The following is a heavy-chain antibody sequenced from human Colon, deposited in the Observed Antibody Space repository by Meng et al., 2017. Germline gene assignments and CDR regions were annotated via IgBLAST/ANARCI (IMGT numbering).Heavy chain of an antibody. CDR1: GYIFNTYG. V-gene: IGHV1-18*01. CDR3: ARGVQTLDY. J-gene: IGHJ4*02. CDR2: ITSHNGNT. Sequence: QAPLVQCGPEVKKPGASVKVSCKTSGYIFNTYGISWVRQAPGQGLEWMGWITSHNGNTNYAERLQGRVTMTTDTSTSTAYMELNNLKSDDTAMYYCARGVQTLDYWGQGTLVTVSS. D-gene: IGHD3-10*01.